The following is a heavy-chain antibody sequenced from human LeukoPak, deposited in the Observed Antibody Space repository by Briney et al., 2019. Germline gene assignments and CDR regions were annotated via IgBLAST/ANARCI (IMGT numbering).Heavy chain of an antibody. CDR3: ARDSPGYSSSWYAFDI. CDR2: INPNSGGT. J-gene: IGHJ3*02. Sequence: ASVKVSCKASGYTFTGYYMHWVRQAPGQGLEWMGWINPNSGGTNYAQKFQGRVTMTRDTSISTAYMELSRLRSDDTAVYYCARDSPGYSSSWYAFDIWGQGTMVTVSS. D-gene: IGHD6-13*01. CDR1: GYTFTGYY. V-gene: IGHV1-2*02.